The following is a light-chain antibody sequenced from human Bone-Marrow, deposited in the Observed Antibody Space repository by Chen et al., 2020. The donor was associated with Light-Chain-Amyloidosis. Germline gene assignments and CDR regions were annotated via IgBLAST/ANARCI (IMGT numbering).Light chain of an antibody. CDR3: GAWDISLSGRV. CDR1: SSNIGKNY. J-gene: IGLJ3*02. V-gene: IGLV1-51*01. CDR2: DSN. Sequence: QSALTQPPSLSAAPGQNVTISCSGSSSNIGKNYVSWYQQLPGTAPKLLIYDSNKRPSGIPDRFSGTQSRTSAALGNTGLQTGDEADYYCGAWDISLSGRVFGGGTRLTIL.